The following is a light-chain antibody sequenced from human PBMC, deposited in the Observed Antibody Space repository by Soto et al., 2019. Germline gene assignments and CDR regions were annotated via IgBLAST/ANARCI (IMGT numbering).Light chain of an antibody. CDR3: LQYGSSPRVT. J-gene: IGKJ4*01. CDR1: QSVSSNY. V-gene: IGKV3-20*01. Sequence: EIVLTQSPGTLSLSPGERATLSCRASQSVSSNYLAWYQQKPGQAPRLLIYGASSRATGIPDRFSGSGSGTDFTLTISRLEPEDFAVYYCLQYGSSPRVTFGGGTKVEIK. CDR2: GAS.